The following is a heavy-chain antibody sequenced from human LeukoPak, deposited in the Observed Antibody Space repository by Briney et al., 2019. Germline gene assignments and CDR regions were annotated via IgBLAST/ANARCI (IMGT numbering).Heavy chain of an antibody. J-gene: IGHJ4*02. Sequence: SQTLSLTCDISGDSVSRDNAAWNWIRQSPSRGLEWLGRTYYRSKWYNDYAVSVQSRITITPDTSKNRVSLQLTSVAPEDTAVYYCARGLWSSHFYFDFWDQGALVTVSS. CDR1: GDSVSRDNAA. V-gene: IGHV6-1*01. D-gene: IGHD2-8*02. CDR3: ARGLWSSHFYFDF. CDR2: TYYRSKWYN.